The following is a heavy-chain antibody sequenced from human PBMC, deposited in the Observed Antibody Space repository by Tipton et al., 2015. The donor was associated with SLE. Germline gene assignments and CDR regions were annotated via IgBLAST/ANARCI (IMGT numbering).Heavy chain of an antibody. CDR2: IRSKTYGATT. CDR3: AKGGTGKFDY. V-gene: IGHV3-49*04. Sequence: SLRLSCTGSGFTFGDYAVNWVRQAPGKGLEWVSFIRSKTYGATTEYAASVKGRFTISRDDSKSVVYLQMNSLRVEDTAVYYCAKGGTGKFDYWGQGTLVTVSS. CDR1: GFTFGDYA. J-gene: IGHJ4*02. D-gene: IGHD7-27*01.